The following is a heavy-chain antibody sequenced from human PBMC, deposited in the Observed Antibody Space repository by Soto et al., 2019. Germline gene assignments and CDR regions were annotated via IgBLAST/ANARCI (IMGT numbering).Heavy chain of an antibody. CDR1: GFTFSSYA. CDR3: AIDRYETTVKGGLHY. CDR2: ISYDESNK. D-gene: IGHD4-4*01. V-gene: IGHV3-30*03. Sequence: QVQLVESGGGVVQPGRSLRLSCAASGFTFSSYAMHWVRQAPGKGLEWVAVISYDESNKYYADSVKGRFTISRDKSKNTLYLKMISLRADDTAVYYCAIDRYETTVKGGLHYWGRETLVTVSS. J-gene: IGHJ4*02.